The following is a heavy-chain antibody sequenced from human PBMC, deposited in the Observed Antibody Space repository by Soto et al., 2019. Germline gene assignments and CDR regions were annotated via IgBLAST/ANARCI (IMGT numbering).Heavy chain of an antibody. J-gene: IGHJ5*02. D-gene: IGHD1-1*01. CDR1: GGSFSGYY. CDR3: ARSTGTRYNWFDP. V-gene: IGHV4-34*01. CDR2: INHSGST. Sequence: SETLSLTCAVYGGSFSGYYWSWIRQPPGKGLEWIGEINHSGSTNYNPSLKSRVTISVDTSKNQFSPKLSSVTAADTAVYYCARSTGTRYNWFDPWGQGTLVTVSS.